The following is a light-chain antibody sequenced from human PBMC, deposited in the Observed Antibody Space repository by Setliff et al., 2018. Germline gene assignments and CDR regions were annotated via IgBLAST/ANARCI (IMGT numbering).Light chain of an antibody. CDR2: DVN. CDR1: SSDIGKYDF. Sequence: QSALAQPRSVSGSPGQSVTISCTGTSSDIGKYDFVSWYQEHPGKAPKLMIYDVNKRPSGVPDRFSGSKSGNTASLTISGLQTEDEADYYCCSYADTYISVFGSGTKVTLL. V-gene: IGLV2-11*01. J-gene: IGLJ1*01. CDR3: CSYADTYISV.